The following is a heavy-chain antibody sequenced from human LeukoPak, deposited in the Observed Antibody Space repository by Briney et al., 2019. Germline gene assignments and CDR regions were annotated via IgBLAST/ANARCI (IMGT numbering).Heavy chain of an antibody. CDR2: ISAYNGNT. Sequence: ASVKVSCKVSGYTLTELSMHWVRQAPGQGLEWMGWISAYNGNTNYAQKLQGRVTMTTDTSTSTAYMELRSLRSDDTAVYYCARGDPFDYWGQGTLVTVSS. J-gene: IGHJ4*02. CDR3: ARGDPFDY. CDR1: GYTLTELS. V-gene: IGHV1-18*01.